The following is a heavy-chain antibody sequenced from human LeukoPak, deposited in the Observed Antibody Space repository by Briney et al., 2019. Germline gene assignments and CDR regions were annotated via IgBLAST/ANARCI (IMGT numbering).Heavy chain of an antibody. CDR3: AHSGSYYPAFDI. J-gene: IGHJ3*02. CDR1: GFTFSSYA. Sequence: GGSLRLSCAASGFTFSSYAMSWVRQAPGKGLEWVSAISGSGGSTYYADSVKGRFTISRDNSKNTLYLQMNSLRAEDTAVYYCAHSGSYYPAFDIWGQGTMVTVSS. V-gene: IGHV3-23*01. D-gene: IGHD1-26*01. CDR2: ISGSGGST.